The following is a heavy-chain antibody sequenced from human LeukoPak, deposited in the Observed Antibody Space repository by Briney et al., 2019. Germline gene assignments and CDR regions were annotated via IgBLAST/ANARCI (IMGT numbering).Heavy chain of an antibody. D-gene: IGHD6-13*01. J-gene: IGHJ4*02. CDR3: AKFLIGPAGTLDY. V-gene: IGHV3-23*01. CDR1: GFTFSRYA. Sequence: GGSLRLSCAASGFTFSRYAMSWVRQAPGKGLEWVPTISTSGGSTYYADSVKGRFTISRDNSKNTLYIQMNSLRPEDTAVYYCAKFLIGPAGTLDYWGQGTLVTVSS. CDR2: ISTSGGST.